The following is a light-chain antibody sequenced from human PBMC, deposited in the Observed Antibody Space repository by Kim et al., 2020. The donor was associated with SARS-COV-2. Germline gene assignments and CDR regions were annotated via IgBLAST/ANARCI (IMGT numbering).Light chain of an antibody. CDR2: AAS. V-gene: IGKV3-15*01. CDR1: QSIDNN. Sequence: EKVMTQSPATLSVSPGETATLSCRASQSIDNNLAWYQQKPGQAPRLLIYAASTRATGIPARFSGSGSGTEFTLTISSLQSEEFAVYYCQQYNNWPPYTFGQGTKLEI. CDR3: QQYNNWPPYT. J-gene: IGKJ2*01.